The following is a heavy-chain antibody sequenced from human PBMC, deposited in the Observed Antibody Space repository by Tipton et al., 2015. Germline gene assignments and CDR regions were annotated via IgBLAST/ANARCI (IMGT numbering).Heavy chain of an antibody. CDR3: ARDSKLRYVRHYGLDV. V-gene: IGHV4-39*02. Sequence: LTCTVSGASIDTDLYYWAWVRQPPGKGLEWIGSVCYDGDTNSDPSLKSRLTMSVDMSKSQFSLRLTSLTAADSAVYYCARDSKLRYVRHYGLDVWGQGTTVTVSS. D-gene: IGHD5-12*01. CDR1: GASIDTDLYY. J-gene: IGHJ6*02. CDR2: VCYDGDT.